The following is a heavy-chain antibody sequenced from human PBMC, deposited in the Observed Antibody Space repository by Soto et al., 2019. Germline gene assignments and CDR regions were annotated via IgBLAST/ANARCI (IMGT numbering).Heavy chain of an antibody. J-gene: IGHJ4*02. CDR1: GLTFSGYA. CDR3: AKDPRIVVVTNDY. CDR2: ISGSGGST. V-gene: IGHV3-23*01. Sequence: XVCLRLSCAACGLTFSGYAMSWVRQAPGKGLEWVSAISGSGGSTYYVDSVKGRFTISRDNSKNTLFLQMDNLRAEDTAVYYCAKDPRIVVVTNDYCGQRTLVTVSS. D-gene: IGHD2-21*02.